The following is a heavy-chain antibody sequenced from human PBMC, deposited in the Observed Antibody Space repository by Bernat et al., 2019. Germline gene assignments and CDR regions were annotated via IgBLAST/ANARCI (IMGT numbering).Heavy chain of an antibody. J-gene: IGHJ4*02. Sequence: EVQLVESGGGLVQPGGSLRLSCAASGFTFSNYEINWVRQTPGEGLEWVSSISSSGSTVYYADSVKGQFTISRDNAKNSLYLQMNRLRAEDTAVYYCARDLFSGHATGDYWGQGTLVTVSS. CDR3: ARDLFSGHATGDY. CDR1: GFTFSNYE. D-gene: IGHD1-26*01. CDR2: ISSSGSTV. V-gene: IGHV3-48*03.